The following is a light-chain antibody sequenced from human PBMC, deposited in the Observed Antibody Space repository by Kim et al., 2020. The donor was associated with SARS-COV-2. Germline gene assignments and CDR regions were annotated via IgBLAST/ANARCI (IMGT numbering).Light chain of an antibody. CDR3: QQYGSSQYT. CDR1: QSVSNNY. Sequence: WYPGKRASVSCRASQSVSNNYLAWYQQKLGQAPRLLIYGVSTRATGIPDRFSGSGSGTDFTLTISRLEPEDFAVYYCQQYGSSQYTFGQGTKLEI. CDR2: GVS. J-gene: IGKJ2*01. V-gene: IGKV3-20*01.